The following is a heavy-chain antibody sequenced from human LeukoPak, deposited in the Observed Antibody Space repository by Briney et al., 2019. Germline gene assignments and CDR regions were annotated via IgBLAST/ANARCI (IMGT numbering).Heavy chain of an antibody. CDR1: GFTFNTYA. D-gene: IGHD1-26*01. J-gene: IGHJ4*02. Sequence: PGGSLRLSCAASGFTFNTYAMTWVRQAPGKGLEWVSAIGDSGDGAAYALSVKGRFTISRDNSRNMLYLQMNSLRAEDTGVYYCAKDLSCQDWGQGTLVTVSS. CDR3: AKDLSCQD. CDR2: IGDSGDGA. V-gene: IGHV3-23*01.